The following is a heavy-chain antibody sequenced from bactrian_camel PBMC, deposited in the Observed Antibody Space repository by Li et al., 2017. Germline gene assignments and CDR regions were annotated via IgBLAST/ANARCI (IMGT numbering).Heavy chain of an antibody. V-gene: IGHV3S40*01. CDR2: LNSGGSVT. Sequence: VQLVESGGGLVQPGGSLRLSCAASGFTFSSYDMSWVRQAPGKGLEWVSALNSGGSVTYYTDSVKGRFTISRDNAKNTVYLQLNSLKTEDMAIYYCAKDFVPEYLGQGTQVTVS. CDR3: AKDFVPEY. J-gene: IGHJ4*01. CDR1: GFTFSSYD.